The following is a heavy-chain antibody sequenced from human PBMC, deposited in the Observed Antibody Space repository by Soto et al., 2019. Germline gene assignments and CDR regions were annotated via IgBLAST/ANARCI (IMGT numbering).Heavy chain of an antibody. J-gene: IGHJ5*02. Sequence: SVKVSCKASGGPFSSYAISWVRQAPGEGLEWMGGIIPIFGTANYAQKFQGRVTITADESTSTAYMELSSLRSEDTAVYYCARARGYFHWSSWFGPWGQGTLVTV. CDR2: IIPIFGTA. CDR3: ARARGYFHWSSWFGP. D-gene: IGHD3-9*01. CDR1: GGPFSSYA. V-gene: IGHV1-69*13.